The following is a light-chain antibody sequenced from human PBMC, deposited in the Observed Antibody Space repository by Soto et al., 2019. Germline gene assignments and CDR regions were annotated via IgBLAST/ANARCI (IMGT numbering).Light chain of an antibody. J-gene: IGKJ4*01. CDR3: QQRRNWPLT. V-gene: IGKV3-11*01. Sequence: EIVLTQSPATLSLSPGEGATLSCRASQSVDSYLAWYQQRPGKAPMLLIYEVSKGDTGIPVRFSGSGSGTDFTLTISSLEPEDVAIYYCQQRRNWPLTFGGGTKVEIK. CDR1: QSVDSY. CDR2: EVS.